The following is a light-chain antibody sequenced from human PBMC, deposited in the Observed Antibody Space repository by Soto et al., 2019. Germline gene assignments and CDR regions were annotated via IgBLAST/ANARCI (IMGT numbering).Light chain of an antibody. CDR3: QQYNNWPPWT. CDR2: GAS. V-gene: IGKV3-15*01. CDR1: QSVSSN. Sequence: EIVMTQSPVTLSVSPGERATLSCRASQSVSSNLAWYQQKPGQAPRLLIYGASTRATGIPARFSGSGSGTEFTLTISSLQSEDFAVHYCQQYNNWPPWTVGQGTKVEIK. J-gene: IGKJ1*01.